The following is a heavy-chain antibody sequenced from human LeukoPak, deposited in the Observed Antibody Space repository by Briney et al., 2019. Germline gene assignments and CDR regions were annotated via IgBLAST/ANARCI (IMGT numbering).Heavy chain of an antibody. D-gene: IGHD6-13*01. Sequence: GRSLRLSCAASGFTFSTYATHWVRQAPGKGLEWVAVISYDGSTKHYVDSVKGRFTNSRDNSKSTLYLQMNSLRAEDTAVYYCARDGVAAAGNFNFDYWGQGTLVTVSS. V-gene: IGHV3-30*04. CDR3: ARDGVAAAGNFNFDY. CDR1: GFTFSTYA. CDR2: ISYDGSTK. J-gene: IGHJ4*02.